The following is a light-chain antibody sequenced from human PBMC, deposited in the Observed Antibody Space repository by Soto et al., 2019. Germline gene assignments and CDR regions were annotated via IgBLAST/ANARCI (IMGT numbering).Light chain of an antibody. Sequence: DIVMTQSPLSLPVTPGEPASISCRSSQSLLHSNGYNYLDWYLQKPGQSPQLLIYLGSYRASGVPDRFNGSGSGTDFTLKISRVEAEDVGVYYCMQPLQSWTFGQGTKVEIK. CDR2: LGS. J-gene: IGKJ1*01. CDR3: MQPLQSWT. CDR1: QSLLHSNGYNY. V-gene: IGKV2-28*01.